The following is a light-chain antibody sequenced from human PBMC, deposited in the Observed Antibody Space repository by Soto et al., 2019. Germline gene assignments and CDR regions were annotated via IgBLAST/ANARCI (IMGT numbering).Light chain of an antibody. CDR1: QSISMY. Sequence: DIQMPQSPSSLSASVGDRVTITCRASQSISMYLNWYQQKPGKAPKLLIYAASSLQSGVPSRFSGSGSGTDFTLTISSLQPEDFATYYCQQSYSTITFGQGTRLEIK. J-gene: IGKJ5*01. CDR2: AAS. CDR3: QQSYSTIT. V-gene: IGKV1-39*01.